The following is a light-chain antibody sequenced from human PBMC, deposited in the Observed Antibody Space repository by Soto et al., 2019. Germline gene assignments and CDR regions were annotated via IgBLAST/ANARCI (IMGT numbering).Light chain of an antibody. V-gene: IGLV2-23*01. CDR1: SSDVGSYNL. J-gene: IGLJ3*02. Sequence: QSALTQPASVSGSPGQSITISCTGTSSDVGSYNLVSWYQQHPGKAPKLMIYEGSKRPSGVSNRFSGSKSGNTASLTISGLQAEDEADYYFCSYAGSSGVFGGGTKVTVL. CDR2: EGS. CDR3: CSYAGSSGV.